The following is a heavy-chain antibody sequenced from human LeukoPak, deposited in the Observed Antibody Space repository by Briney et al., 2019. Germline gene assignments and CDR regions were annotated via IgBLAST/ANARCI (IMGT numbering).Heavy chain of an antibody. D-gene: IGHD4-17*01. CDR2: ISSNGGST. CDR3: PICPAGGDYVDALDT. CDR1: GFTFSSYA. V-gene: IGHV3-64*01. J-gene: IGHJ3*02. Sequence: GGSLRLSCAASGFTFSSYAMHWVRQAPAKGLEYVSGISSNGGSTYYANSVKGRFTISGDVSKNTLYLQMGSLRAEDMAVSYCPICPAGGDYVDALDTSGAGTIVTVSP.